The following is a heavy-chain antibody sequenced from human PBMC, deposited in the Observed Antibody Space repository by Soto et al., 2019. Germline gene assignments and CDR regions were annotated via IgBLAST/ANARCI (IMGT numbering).Heavy chain of an antibody. D-gene: IGHD6-13*01. CDR3: ARDLAAVPRAFDY. CDR1: VGSISIYF. J-gene: IGHJ4*02. CDR2: VYYTGTT. V-gene: IGHV4-59*01. Sequence: SETLSLTCTFSVGSISIYFYIWVRQPPGKGLEWIGSVYYTGTTDYNPSLKSRVTISVDTSKTQFSLNLRSVTAADTAVYYCARDLAAVPRAFDYWGRGTLVTVSS.